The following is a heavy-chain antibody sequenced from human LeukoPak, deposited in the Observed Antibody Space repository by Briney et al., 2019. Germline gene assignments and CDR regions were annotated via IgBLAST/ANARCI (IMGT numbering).Heavy chain of an antibody. D-gene: IGHD3-16*01. CDR2: INHNGNVN. J-gene: IGHJ6*02. Sequence: GGSLRLSCAASGFTFSSYWMNWARQAPGKGLEWEASINHNGNVNYYVDSVKGRFTISKDNAKNSLYLQMSNLRAEDTAVYFCARGGGLDVWGQGATVTVSS. V-gene: IGHV3-7*03. CDR3: ARGGGLDV. CDR1: GFTFSSYW.